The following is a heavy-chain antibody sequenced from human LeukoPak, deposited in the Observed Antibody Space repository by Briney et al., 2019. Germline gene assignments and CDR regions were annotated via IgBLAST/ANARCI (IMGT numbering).Heavy chain of an antibody. CDR3: ARASWFGELLSYFDY. D-gene: IGHD3-10*01. CDR1: GFTFSSYW. J-gene: IGHJ4*02. V-gene: IGHV3-7*04. Sequence: GGSLRLSCAASGFTFSSYWMSWVRQAPGKGLEGVANIKQDGSEKYYVDSVKGRFTISSDTANNSLYLQMNSLRAEYTAVYYCARASWFGELLSYFDYWGQGTLVTVSS. CDR2: IKQDGSEK.